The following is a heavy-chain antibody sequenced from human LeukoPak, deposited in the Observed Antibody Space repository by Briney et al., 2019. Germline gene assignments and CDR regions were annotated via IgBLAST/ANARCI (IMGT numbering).Heavy chain of an antibody. CDR2: ISYDGSNK. CDR1: GFTFSSYG. Sequence: PGGFLRLSCAASGFTFSSYGMHWVRQAPGKGLEWVAVISYDGSNKYYADSVKGRFTISRDDSKNTLYLQMNSLRAEDTAVYYCAKDLITMVRGVIVSYYYYGMDVWGQGTTVTVSS. J-gene: IGHJ6*02. CDR3: AKDLITMVRGVIVSYYYYGMDV. D-gene: IGHD3-10*01. V-gene: IGHV3-30*18.